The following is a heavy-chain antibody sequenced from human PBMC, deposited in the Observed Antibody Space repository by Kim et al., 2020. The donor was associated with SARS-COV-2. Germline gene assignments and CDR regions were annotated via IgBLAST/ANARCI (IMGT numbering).Heavy chain of an antibody. J-gene: IGHJ4*02. D-gene: IGHD5-12*01. CDR1: GGTFSSYA. Sequence: SVKVSCKASGGTFSSYAISWVRQAPGQGLEWMGGIIPIFGTANYAQKFQGRVTITADESTSTAYMELSSLRSEDTAVYYCARASERGYSGYVQLDYWGQGTLVTVSS. CDR2: IIPIFGTA. CDR3: ARASERGYSGYVQLDY. V-gene: IGHV1-69*13.